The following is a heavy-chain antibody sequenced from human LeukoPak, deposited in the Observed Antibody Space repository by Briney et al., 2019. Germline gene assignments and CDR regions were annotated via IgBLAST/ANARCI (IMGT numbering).Heavy chain of an antibody. V-gene: IGHV1-2*02. Sequence: ASVKVSCKASGYTFTGYYVHWVRQAPGQGLEWMGWINPNSGGTNYAQKFQGRVTMTRDTSISTAYMELSRLRSDDTAVYYCARVIWLRYIPDYWGQGTLVTVSS. CDR3: ARVIWLRYIPDY. CDR2: INPNSGGT. D-gene: IGHD5-12*01. J-gene: IGHJ4*02. CDR1: GYTFTGYY.